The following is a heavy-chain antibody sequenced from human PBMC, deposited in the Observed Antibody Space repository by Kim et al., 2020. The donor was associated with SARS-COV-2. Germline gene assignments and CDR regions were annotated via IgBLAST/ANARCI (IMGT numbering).Heavy chain of an antibody. Sequence: SVKVSCKASGGTFSSYAISWVRQAPGQGLEWMGGIIPIFGTANYAQKFQGRVTITADESTSTAYMELSSLRSEDTAVYYCARGRDIVVVVAAIANKYGMDVWGQGTTVTVSS. CDR3: ARGRDIVVVVAAIANKYGMDV. V-gene: IGHV1-69*13. J-gene: IGHJ6*02. CDR1: GGTFSSYA. CDR2: IIPIFGTA. D-gene: IGHD2-15*01.